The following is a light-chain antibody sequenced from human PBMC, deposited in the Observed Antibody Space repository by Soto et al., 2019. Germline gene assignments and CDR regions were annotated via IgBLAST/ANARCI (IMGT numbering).Light chain of an antibody. CDR2: DVS. CDR3: SSYSSGSTRYV. J-gene: IGLJ1*01. V-gene: IGLV2-14*01. CDR1: SGDVGTYNY. Sequence: QSALTQPASVSGSPGQSITISCTGTSGDVGTYNYVSWYLQHPGKAPKLMIYDVSNRPSGVSNRLSGSKSGNTASLTISGLQAEDDADYYCSSYSSGSTRYVFGTGTKLAVL.